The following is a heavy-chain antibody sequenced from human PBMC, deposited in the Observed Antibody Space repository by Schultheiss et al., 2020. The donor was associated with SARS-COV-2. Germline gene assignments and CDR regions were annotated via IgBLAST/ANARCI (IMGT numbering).Heavy chain of an antibody. CDR2: IYYSGST. V-gene: IGHV4-31*03. CDR3: ARDDHVNVHYGMDV. Sequence: SETLSLTCTVSGGSISSGSYYWSWIRQYPGKGLEWIGYIYYSGSTYYNPSLKSRVTISVDTSKNQFSLKLSSVTAADTAVYYCARDDHVNVHYGMDVWGQGTTVTVSS. J-gene: IGHJ6*02. CDR1: GGSISSGSYY.